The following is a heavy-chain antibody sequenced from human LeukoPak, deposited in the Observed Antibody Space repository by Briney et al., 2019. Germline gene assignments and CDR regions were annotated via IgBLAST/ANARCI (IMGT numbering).Heavy chain of an antibody. V-gene: IGHV4-34*01. J-gene: IGHJ5*02. Sequence: PSETLSLTCAVYGGSFSGYYWSWIRQPPGKGLEWIGEINHSGSTNYNPSLKGRVTISVDTSKNQFSLKLSSVTAADTAVYYCARDREYYDFWSGTTGLNWFDPWGQGTLVTVSS. CDR3: ARDREYYDFWSGTTGLNWFDP. CDR2: INHSGST. D-gene: IGHD3-3*01. CDR1: GGSFSGYY.